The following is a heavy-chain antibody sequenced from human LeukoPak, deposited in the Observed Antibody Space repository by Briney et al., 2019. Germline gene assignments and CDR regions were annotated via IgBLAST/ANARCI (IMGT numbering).Heavy chain of an antibody. D-gene: IGHD3-3*02. J-gene: IGHJ3*02. Sequence: GGSLRLSCAASGFTFSSYWMSWVRQAPGKGLEWVSVIYSGGSTYYADSVKGRFTISRDNSKNTLYLQMNSLRAEDTAVYYCAKIRPPAYDIWGQGTMVTVSS. CDR1: GFTFSSYW. CDR2: IYSGGST. CDR3: AKIRPPAYDI. V-gene: IGHV3-23*03.